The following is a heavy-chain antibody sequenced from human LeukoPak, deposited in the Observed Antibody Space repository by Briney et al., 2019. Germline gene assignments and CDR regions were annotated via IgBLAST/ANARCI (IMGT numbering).Heavy chain of an antibody. CDR2: ISSGGANT. J-gene: IGHJ4*02. CDR3: AKTTGWPYYFDY. D-gene: IGHD6-19*01. Sequence: GGSLRLSCAASGFTFSTYAMTWVRQAPGKGLECVSTISSGGANTYYADSVKGRFTISRDSSKNTLYLQMNSLRAEDTAVYYCAKTTGWPYYFDYWGQGTLVTVSS. CDR1: GFTFSTYA. V-gene: IGHV3-23*01.